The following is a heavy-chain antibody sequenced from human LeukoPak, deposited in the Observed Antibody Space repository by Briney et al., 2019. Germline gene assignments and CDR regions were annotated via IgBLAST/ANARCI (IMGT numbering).Heavy chain of an antibody. D-gene: IGHD4-17*01. CDR2: IWNDGSNK. J-gene: IGHJ4*02. CDR3: ARDSRGDYDHVDY. CDR1: GFTFSTYA. Sequence: GGSLRLSCAASGFTFSTYAMSWVRQAPGKGLEWVAVIWNDGSNKYYADSVKGRYTISRDNSKNTLYLQMNSLRAEDTAVYYCARDSRGDYDHVDYWGQGTLVTVSS. V-gene: IGHV3-33*08.